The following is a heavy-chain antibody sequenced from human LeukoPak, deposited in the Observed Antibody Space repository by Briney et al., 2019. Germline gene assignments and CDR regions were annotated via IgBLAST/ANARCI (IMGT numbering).Heavy chain of an antibody. CDR2: IYYSGST. CDR3: ARIMGHFEF. V-gene: IGHV4-59*01. Sequence: PSETLSLTCTVSGVSIRSYYWNWIRQPPGKGLEWIGYIYYSGSTNYNPSLKSRVTISVDTSKNQFSLKLSSVTAADTAVYYCARIMGHFEFWGPGTLVTASS. D-gene: IGHD1-26*01. CDR1: GVSIRSYY. J-gene: IGHJ4*02.